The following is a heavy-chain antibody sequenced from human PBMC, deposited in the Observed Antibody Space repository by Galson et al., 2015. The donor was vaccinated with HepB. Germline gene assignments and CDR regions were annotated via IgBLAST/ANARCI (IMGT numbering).Heavy chain of an antibody. Sequence: SLRLSCAASGFTFSSYGMHWVRQAPGKGLEWVAVISYDGSNKYYADSVKGRFTISRDNSKNTLYLQMNSLRAEDTAVYYCARALEYSSSAGAFDIWGQGTMVTVSS. J-gene: IGHJ3*02. CDR2: ISYDGSNK. D-gene: IGHD6-6*01. V-gene: IGHV3-30*03. CDR1: GFTFSSYG. CDR3: ARALEYSSSAGAFDI.